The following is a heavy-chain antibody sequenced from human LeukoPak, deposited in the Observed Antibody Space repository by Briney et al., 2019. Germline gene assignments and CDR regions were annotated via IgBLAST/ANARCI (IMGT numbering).Heavy chain of an antibody. CDR3: AKDLNDYVWGSYRYTPFHY. J-gene: IGHJ4*02. CDR1: GVTFSSYG. CDR2: IRYDGSNK. D-gene: IGHD3-16*02. V-gene: IGHV3-30*02. Sequence: GGSLRLSCAASGVTFSSYGMHWVRQAPGKGLEWVAFIRYDGSNKYYADSVKGRFTISRDNSKNTLYLQMNSLRAEDTAVYYCAKDLNDYVWGSYRYTPFHYWGQGTLVTVSS.